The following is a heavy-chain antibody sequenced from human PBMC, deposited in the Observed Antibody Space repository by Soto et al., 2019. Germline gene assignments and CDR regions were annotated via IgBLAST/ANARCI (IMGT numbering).Heavy chain of an antibody. CDR2: INHSGST. D-gene: IGHD2-15*01. V-gene: IGHV4-34*01. CDR1: GGSFSGYY. J-gene: IGHJ4*02. CDR3: ARGRPLVVVAATHFDY. Sequence: QVQLQQWGAGLLKPSETLSLTCAVYGGSFSGYYWSWIRQPPGKGLEWIGEINHSGSTNYNPSLKSRVTISVDTSKNQFSLKLSSVTAADTAVYYCARGRPLVVVAATHFDYWGQGTLVTVSS.